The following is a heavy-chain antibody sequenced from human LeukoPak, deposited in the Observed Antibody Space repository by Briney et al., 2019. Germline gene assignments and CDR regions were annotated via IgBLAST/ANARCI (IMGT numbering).Heavy chain of an antibody. CDR2: INHSGST. V-gene: IGHV4-34*01. CDR1: GGSFSGYY. J-gene: IGHJ6*03. Sequence: PSETLSLTCAVYGGSFSGYYWSWIRQPPGKGLEWIGEINHSGSTNYNPSLKSRVTISVDTSKNQFSLKLSSVTAADTAVYYCARASYYGSGSYYYYMDVRGKGTTVTISS. CDR3: ARASYYGSGSYYYYMDV. D-gene: IGHD3-10*01.